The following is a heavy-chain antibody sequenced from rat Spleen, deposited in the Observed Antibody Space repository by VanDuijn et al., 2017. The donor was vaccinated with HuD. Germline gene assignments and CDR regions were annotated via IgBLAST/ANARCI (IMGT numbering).Heavy chain of an antibody. Sequence: EVQLVESGGGLVQPGRSLKLSCVASGFTFNNYWMTWIRQAPGKGLEWVASITNAAGKVYYPDSVKGRFTISRDTAQNILYLQMNSPRSEDTATYYCAREYTTDYYYDYVMDAWGQGASVTVSS. J-gene: IGHJ4*01. CDR1: GFTFNNYW. D-gene: IGHD1-6*01. CDR2: ITNAAGKV. V-gene: IGHV5-31*01. CDR3: AREYTTDYYYDYVMDA.